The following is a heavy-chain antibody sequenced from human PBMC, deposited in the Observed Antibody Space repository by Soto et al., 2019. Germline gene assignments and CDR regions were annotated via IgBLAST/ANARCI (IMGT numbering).Heavy chain of an antibody. V-gene: IGHV4-61*03. J-gene: IGHJ4*02. CDR1: GGSISSGDYY. D-gene: IGHD2-2*03. CDR3: AREGNLGRWIQPLDS. Sequence: SSETLSLTCTVSGGSISSGDYYWSWIRQPPGKGLEWIGYIYYNGNTKYSPSLKSRVTMSVDTSKNHFSLKLISVTTADTAVYFCAREGNLGRWIQPLDSWGQGTLVTVSS. CDR2: IYYNGNT.